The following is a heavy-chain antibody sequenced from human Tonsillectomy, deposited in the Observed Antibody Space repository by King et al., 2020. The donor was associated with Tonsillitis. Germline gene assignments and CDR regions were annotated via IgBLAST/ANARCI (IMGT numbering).Heavy chain of an antibody. J-gene: IGHJ5*02. V-gene: IGHV3-30*04. CDR3: AGDAGGYCSGTSCLSWFDP. CDR2: ISHDGSNK. Sequence: QLVQSGGGVVLPGRSLRLSCAASRFTFTTYTLHWVRQAPGKGLEWVAVISHDGSNKYYADSVQGRFTISRDNSNNTLYLQMNSLRAEDTAVYYCAGDAGGYCSGTSCLSWFDPWGQGTLVTVSS. CDR1: RFTFTTYT. D-gene: IGHD2-2*03.